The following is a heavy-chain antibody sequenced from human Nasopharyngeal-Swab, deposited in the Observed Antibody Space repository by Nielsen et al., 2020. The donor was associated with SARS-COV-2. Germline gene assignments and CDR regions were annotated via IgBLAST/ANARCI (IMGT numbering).Heavy chain of an antibody. CDR1: AFTFIGSW. V-gene: IGHV3-7*01. J-gene: IGHJ4*02. CDR3: ARVPGGYDSSGYYFDQ. CDR2: IQQDVSEK. D-gene: IGHD3-22*01. Sequence: GESLKISCAASAFTFIGSWLNWVRQAPGKGLDWLAIIQQDVSEKYYVDSVKGRFTISRDNAKNSLYLQMNSLRVEDTAVYYCARVPGGYDSSGYYFDQWGQGTLVTVSS.